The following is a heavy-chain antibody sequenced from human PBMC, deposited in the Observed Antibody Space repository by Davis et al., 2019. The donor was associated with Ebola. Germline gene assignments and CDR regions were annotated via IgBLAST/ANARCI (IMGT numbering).Heavy chain of an antibody. J-gene: IGHJ6*02. CDR2: ITGSDGST. V-gene: IGHV3-23*01. CDR1: GFTFSSYA. D-gene: IGHD5-12*01. CDR3: AKVLQATNILATTYYYYALDV. Sequence: GESLKISCAASGFTFSSYAMHWVRQAPGKGLEWVSGITGSDGSTYCADSVKGRFTISRDNSKNTLYLQMDSLRAEDTAVYYCAKVLQATNILATTYYYYALDVWGQGTTVTVS.